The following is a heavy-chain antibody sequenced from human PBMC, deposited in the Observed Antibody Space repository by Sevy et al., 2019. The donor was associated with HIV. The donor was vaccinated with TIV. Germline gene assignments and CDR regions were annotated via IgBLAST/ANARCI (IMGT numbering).Heavy chain of an antibody. CDR3: ARQAGIVARYGMDV. CDR2: IYYSGST. CDR1: GGSISSYY. V-gene: IGHV4-59*08. J-gene: IGHJ6*02. Sequence: SETLSLTCTVSGGSISSYYWSWIRQPPGKGLEWIGYIYYSGSTNYNPSLKSLVTISVDTSKNQFSLKLKSVNAADTAVYYCARQAGIVARYGMDVWGQGTTVTVSS. D-gene: IGHD6-13*01.